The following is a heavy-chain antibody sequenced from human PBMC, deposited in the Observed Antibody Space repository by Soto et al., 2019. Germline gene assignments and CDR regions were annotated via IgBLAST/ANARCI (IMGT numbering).Heavy chain of an antibody. CDR1: GFTFSSYG. D-gene: IGHD3-22*01. V-gene: IGHV3-33*01. CDR3: VRSPTDSSGYYYGAFDI. Sequence: GGSLRLSCAASGFTFSSYGVDWVRKAPGKRLERVAVIWYDGSNKYYADSGKGRFTSYRDNSKNTLYLQMNSMRAEDTAVYYCVRSPTDSSGYYYGAFDIWGQGTKGTISS. CDR2: IWYDGSNK. J-gene: IGHJ3*02.